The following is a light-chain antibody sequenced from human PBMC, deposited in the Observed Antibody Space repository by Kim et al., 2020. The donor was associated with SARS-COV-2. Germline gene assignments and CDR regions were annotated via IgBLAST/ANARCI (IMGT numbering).Light chain of an antibody. CDR2: DSS. J-gene: IGKJ4*01. CDR1: QSVNTY. V-gene: IGKV3-11*01. CDR3: QQRSNWPLT. Sequence: SPGEMVTLSCRASQSVNTYLAWYQQKAVQAPRLLIYDSSNRATGVPARFSGSGSGTDFTLTINTLQPEDFAVYYCQQRSNWPLTFGGGTKVDIK.